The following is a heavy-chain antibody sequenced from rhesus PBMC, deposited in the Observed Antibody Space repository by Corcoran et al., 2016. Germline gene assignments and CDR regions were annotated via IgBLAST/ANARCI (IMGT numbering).Heavy chain of an antibody. J-gene: IGHJ4*01. D-gene: IGHD4-29*01. V-gene: IGHV1-138*01. CDR2: NKPKRGGT. Sequence: QVQLVQSGAELKKPGSSVKASCTASGYTFTDHNIQWVRQAPGQGLEWMGRNKPKRGGTDYAQKFQGRVTMTRDTSTSTAYMELSSLRSEDTAVYYCTTGSYGSTWGQGVLVTVSS. CDR1: GYTFTDHN. CDR3: TTGSYGST.